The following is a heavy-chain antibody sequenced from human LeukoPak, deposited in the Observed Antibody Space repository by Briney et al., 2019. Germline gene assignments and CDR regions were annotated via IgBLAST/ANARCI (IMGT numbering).Heavy chain of an antibody. Sequence: GGSLRLSCAASGFGFSNYWMSWVRQAPGKGLEWVANMNGDGSEKNYVDSVKGGFTISRDNDQDSLYLQMNSVRAEETDVYYCARDRGYSYFDYWGQGTLLTVSS. CDR3: ARDRGYSYFDY. V-gene: IGHV3-7*01. CDR1: GFGFSNYW. D-gene: IGHD5-12*01. J-gene: IGHJ4*02. CDR2: MNGDGSEK.